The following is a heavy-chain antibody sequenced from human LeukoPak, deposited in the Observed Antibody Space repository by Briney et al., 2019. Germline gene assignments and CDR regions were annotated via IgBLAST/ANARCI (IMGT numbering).Heavy chain of an antibody. CDR2: FDPEDGET. V-gene: IGHV1-24*01. J-gene: IGHJ4*02. D-gene: IGHD2-2*01. Sequence: ASVNVSCKVSGYTLTELSMHWVGQAPGKGLEWMGGFDPEDGETIYAQKFQGRVTMTEDTSTDTAYMELSSLRSEDTAVYYCATEYCSSTSCYWSYWGQGTLVTVSS. CDR1: GYTLTELS. CDR3: ATEYCSSTSCYWSY.